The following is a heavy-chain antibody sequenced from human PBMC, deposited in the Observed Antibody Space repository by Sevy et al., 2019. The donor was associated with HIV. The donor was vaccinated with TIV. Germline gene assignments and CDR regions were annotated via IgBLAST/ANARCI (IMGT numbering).Heavy chain of an antibody. V-gene: IGHV4-4*07. D-gene: IGHD1-7*01. CDR1: GGSVSRYY. Sequence: SETLSLTCTVSGGSVSRYYWSWIRQPAGKGLEWIGRIYTSGSTNYNPSLKSRVTMSVDTSKNQFSLKLSSVTAADTAVYYCARGSPTTHYYFDYWGQGTLVTVSS. J-gene: IGHJ4*02. CDR3: ARGSPTTHYYFDY. CDR2: IYTSGST.